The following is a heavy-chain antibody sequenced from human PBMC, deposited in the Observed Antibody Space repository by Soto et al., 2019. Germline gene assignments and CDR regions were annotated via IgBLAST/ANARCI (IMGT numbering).Heavy chain of an antibody. CDR2: IYWDDDK. CDR3: AHAPIRDCSSTSCYLGWFDP. D-gene: IGHD2-2*01. CDR1: GFSLSTSGVG. J-gene: IGHJ5*02. Sequence: QITLKESGPTLVKPTQTLTLTCTFSGFSLSTSGVGVGWIRQPPGKALEWLALIYWDDDKRYSPSLKSRLTITKDTSKNQVVLTMTNMDPVDTATYYCAHAPIRDCSSTSCYLGWFDPWGQGTLVTVSS. V-gene: IGHV2-5*02.